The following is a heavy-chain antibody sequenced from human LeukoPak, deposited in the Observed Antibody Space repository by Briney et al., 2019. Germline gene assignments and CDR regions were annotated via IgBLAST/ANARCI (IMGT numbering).Heavy chain of an antibody. CDR1: GFTVSSNY. J-gene: IGHJ3*02. D-gene: IGHD3-22*01. V-gene: IGHV3-53*01. Sequence: PGGYLRFSCAASGFTVSSNYMSWVRQAPGKGLEGVSVIYSGGSTYYADSVKGRFTISRDNSKNTLYLQMNSLRAEGTAVYYCARVDDSSERDAFDIWGQGTMVTVSS. CDR3: ARVDDSSERDAFDI. CDR2: IYSGGST.